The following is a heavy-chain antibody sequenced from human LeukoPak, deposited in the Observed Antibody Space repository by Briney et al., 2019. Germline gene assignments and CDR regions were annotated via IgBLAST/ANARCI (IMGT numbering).Heavy chain of an antibody. V-gene: IGHV3-7*01. D-gene: IGHD2-2*01. CDR1: GFTFSSYW. CDR3: ARYYCSSSSCLMFDY. J-gene: IGHJ4*02. CDR2: IKQDGSEK. Sequence: GGSLRLSCAASGFTFSSYWMNWARQAPGKGLEWVAHIKQDGSEKYYVDSVKGRFTISRDNAKNSLYLQMNSLRAEDTAVYYCARYYCSSSSCLMFDYWGQGTLVTVSS.